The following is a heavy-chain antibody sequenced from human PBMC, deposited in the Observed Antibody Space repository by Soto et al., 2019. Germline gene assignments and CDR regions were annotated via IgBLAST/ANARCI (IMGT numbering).Heavy chain of an antibody. CDR2: IYYSGST. CDR3: AREKGDYGDHNWFDP. J-gene: IGHJ5*02. Sequence: SETLSLTCTVSGGSISSGGYYWSWIRQHPGKGLEWIGYIYYSGSTYYNPSLKSRVTISVDTSKNQFSLKLSSVTAADTAVYYCAREKGDYGDHNWFDPWGQGTLVTVSS. CDR1: GGSISSGGYY. V-gene: IGHV4-31*03. D-gene: IGHD4-17*01.